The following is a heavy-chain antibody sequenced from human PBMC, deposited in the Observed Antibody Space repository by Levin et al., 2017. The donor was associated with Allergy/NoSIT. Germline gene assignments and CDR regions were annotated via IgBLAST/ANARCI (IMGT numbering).Heavy chain of an antibody. V-gene: IGHV4-59*01. CDR3: ARGRGYSYGYRAFDI. J-gene: IGHJ3*02. D-gene: IGHD5-18*01. CDR1: GGSINNYY. Sequence: SETLSLTCTVSGGSINNYYGSWIRQTPGKGLQWIGYIFHNGNANYNPSLTSRVTISVDTSRTQFYLKLNSVNAADTGVYYCARGRGYSYGYRAFDIWGQGTMVTVSS. CDR2: IFHNGNA.